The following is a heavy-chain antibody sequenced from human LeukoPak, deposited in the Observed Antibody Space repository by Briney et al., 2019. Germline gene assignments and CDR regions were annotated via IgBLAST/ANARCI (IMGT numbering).Heavy chain of an antibody. CDR1: GGTFSSYG. Sequence: GGTLRLSCAASGGTFSSYGMSWVRQAPGRGLVWVSVISKDGSTSVYADSVRGRLTISRDNAKNTLYLQMNSLRVEDTAAYYCARDYYLGIVDQWGQGTRVTVSS. D-gene: IGHD7-27*01. J-gene: IGHJ5*02. CDR3: ARDYYLGIVDQ. CDR2: ISKDGSTS. V-gene: IGHV3-74*01.